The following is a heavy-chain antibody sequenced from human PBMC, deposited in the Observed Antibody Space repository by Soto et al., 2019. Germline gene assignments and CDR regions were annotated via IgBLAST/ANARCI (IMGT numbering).Heavy chain of an antibody. CDR3: ARDTYYYDSSGSPTDYYYYYGMDV. D-gene: IGHD3-22*01. CDR1: GGSISSGGYY. Sequence: SETLSLTCTVSGGSISSGGYYWSWIRQHPGKGLEWIGYIYYSGSTYYNPSLKSRVTISVDTSKNQFSLKLSSVTAADTAVYYCARDTYYYDSSGSPTDYYYYYGMDVWGQGTTVTVSS. CDR2: IYYSGST. V-gene: IGHV4-31*03. J-gene: IGHJ6*02.